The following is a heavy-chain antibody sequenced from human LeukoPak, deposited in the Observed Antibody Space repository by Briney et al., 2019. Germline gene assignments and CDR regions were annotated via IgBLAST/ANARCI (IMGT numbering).Heavy chain of an antibody. J-gene: IGHJ4*02. V-gene: IGHV1-18*01. CDR3: ARDLVVAATQLPDY. CDR2: ISAYNGNT. Sequence: ASVKVSCKASDYTFTSYGISWVRQAPGQGLEWMGWISAYNGNTNYAQKLQGRVTMTTDTSTSTAYMELRSLRSDDTAVYYCARDLVVAATQLPDYWGQGTLVTVSS. CDR1: DYTFTSYG. D-gene: IGHD2-15*01.